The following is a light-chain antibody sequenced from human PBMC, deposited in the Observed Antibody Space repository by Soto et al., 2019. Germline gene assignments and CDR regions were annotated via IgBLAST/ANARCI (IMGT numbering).Light chain of an antibody. V-gene: IGLV4-69*02. CDR1: SGHSGYD. Sequence: QLVLTQSPSASASLGASVTLTGTLSSGHSGYDIAWLQQQPEKGPRYLMKVNTEGSHSKGDGIPDRFSGSSSGAERYLTISSLQAEDEAEYYCHIWGGGVQVFGGGTKLT. CDR2: VNTEGSH. CDR3: HIWGGGVQV. J-gene: IGLJ3*02.